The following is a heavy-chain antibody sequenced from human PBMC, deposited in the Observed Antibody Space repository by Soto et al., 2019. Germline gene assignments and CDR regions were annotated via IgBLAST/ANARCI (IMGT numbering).Heavy chain of an antibody. CDR2: ISAYNGNT. J-gene: IGHJ4*02. Sequence: QVQLVQSGAEVKKPGASVKVSCKASGYTFTSYGISWVRQAPGQALEWMVWISAYNGNTKYAQKLQGRVTTTTDTSTSTAYMELRSLRSDDTAVYYCARELGGSYYAPVDYWGQGTLVTVSS. D-gene: IGHD1-26*01. V-gene: IGHV1-18*01. CDR3: ARELGGSYYAPVDY. CDR1: GYTFTSYG.